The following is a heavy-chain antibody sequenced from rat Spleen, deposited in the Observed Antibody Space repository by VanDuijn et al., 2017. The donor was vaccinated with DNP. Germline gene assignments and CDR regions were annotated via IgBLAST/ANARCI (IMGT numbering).Heavy chain of an antibody. CDR1: GFNFNDYW. CDR3: AREMCGVSD. V-gene: IGHV4-2*01. D-gene: IGHD4-3*01. CDR2: IDKDSRPK. Sequence: EVQLVESGGGLVQPGRSMKLSCAASGFNFNDYWMGWVRQAPGKGLEWIGEIDKDSRPKKYNPSLKDKFTISRDNAQNTLFLQMSKLESEDTAIYYCAREMCGVSDWGQGVMVTVSS. J-gene: IGHJ2*01.